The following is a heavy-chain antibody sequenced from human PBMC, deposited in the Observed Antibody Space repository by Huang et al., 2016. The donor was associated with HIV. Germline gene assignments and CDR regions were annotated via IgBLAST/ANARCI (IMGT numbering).Heavy chain of an antibody. CDR3: AQEKSFGNWANNWFDP. CDR2: VVNTGST. V-gene: IGHV4-59*08. Sequence: QVQLQESGPGLVKPSETLSLTCSVSGDSMRRQYWSWIRQPPGKGLQWIGTVVNTGSTNYNPSFQTRVTISLDTSRSQFSLTLKSVTPADTAVYYCAQEKSFGNWANNWFDPWGQGTLVAVSS. D-gene: IGHD3-16*01. J-gene: IGHJ5*02. CDR1: GDSMRRQY.